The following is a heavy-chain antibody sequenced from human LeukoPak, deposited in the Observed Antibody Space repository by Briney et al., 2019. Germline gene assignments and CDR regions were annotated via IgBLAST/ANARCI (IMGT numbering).Heavy chain of an antibody. Sequence: PSETLSLTCAVYGASFSGYYWTWIRQPPGKGLEWIGEINHSGTINYNPSLKSRVSISVDTSKKQFSPKLNSVTAADTAVYYCARGGARGIAAAGSLDYWGQGTLVTVSS. D-gene: IGHD6-13*01. J-gene: IGHJ4*02. CDR2: INHSGTI. CDR3: ARGGARGIAAAGSLDY. V-gene: IGHV4-34*01. CDR1: GASFSGYY.